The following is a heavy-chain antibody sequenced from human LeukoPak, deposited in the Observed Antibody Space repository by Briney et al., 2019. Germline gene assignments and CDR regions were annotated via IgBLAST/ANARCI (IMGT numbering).Heavy chain of an antibody. CDR1: GFTFSSYA. Sequence: GGSLRLSCAASGFTFSSYAMSWVRQAPVKGLEWVSGISSSGGSTYDADSVKGRFTISRDNSKNTLYLQMNSLRAEDTAVYYCAKDNGGNSGWYFDLWGRGTLVTVSS. D-gene: IGHD4-23*01. J-gene: IGHJ2*01. CDR2: ISSSGGST. V-gene: IGHV3-23*01. CDR3: AKDNGGNSGWYFDL.